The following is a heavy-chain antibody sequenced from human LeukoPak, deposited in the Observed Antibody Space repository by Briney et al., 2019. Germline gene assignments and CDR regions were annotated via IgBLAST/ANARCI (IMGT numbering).Heavy chain of an antibody. CDR2: ISGSGGST. Sequence: GGSLRLSCAASGFTFSSYAMSWVRQAPGKGLEWVSAISGSGGSTYYADSVKGRFTISRDNSKNTLYLQMNSLRAEDTAVYYCAKDLVTMIVVVTNAFDIWGQGTMVTVSS. J-gene: IGHJ3*02. CDR3: AKDLVTMIVVVTNAFDI. CDR1: GFTFSSYA. V-gene: IGHV3-23*01. D-gene: IGHD3-22*01.